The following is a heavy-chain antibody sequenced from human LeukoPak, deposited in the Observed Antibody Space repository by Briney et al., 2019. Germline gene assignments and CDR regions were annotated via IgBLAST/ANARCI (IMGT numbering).Heavy chain of an antibody. CDR3: ARFPFGITTYYYYYMDV. CDR1: GFTFSSYG. Sequence: GGSLRLSCAASGFTFSSYGMNWVRQAPGKGLEWVSSISSSSSYIYYADSVKGRFTISRDNAKNSLYLQMNSLRAEDTAVYYCARFPFGITTYYYYYMDVWGKGTTVTVSS. CDR2: ISSSSSYI. V-gene: IGHV3-21*01. J-gene: IGHJ6*03. D-gene: IGHD3-16*01.